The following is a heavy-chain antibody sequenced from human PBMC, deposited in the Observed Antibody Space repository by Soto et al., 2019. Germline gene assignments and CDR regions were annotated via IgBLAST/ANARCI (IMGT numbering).Heavy chain of an antibody. J-gene: IGHJ4*02. D-gene: IGHD6-19*01. CDR3: ARNWFSVAGRFHFDY. CDR2: VDYSGNS. Sequence: LSLTCTVSGGSINTDYWSWIRHPPVKGLEWIGYVDYSGNSDSSPSLKSRVTISIDTSKKQVSLKLNSVTAADTAVYYCARNWFSVAGRFHFDYWGQGIPVTVSS. CDR1: GGSINTDY. V-gene: IGHV4-59*01.